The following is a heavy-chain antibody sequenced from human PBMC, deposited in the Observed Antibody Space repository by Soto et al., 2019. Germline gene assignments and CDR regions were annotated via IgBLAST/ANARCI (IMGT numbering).Heavy chain of an antibody. CDR2: ISGSEDRT. V-gene: IGHV3-23*01. CDR3: GRTYTGG. D-gene: IGHD3-10*01. Sequence: LQSGGGVVQPGESLRLSCAASGFSIRDHALSWVRQAAGGGLEWVSGISGSEDRTNYADFVRGRFIISKDRAKNTLYVDMSGLRVDDTAVYFCGRTYTGGWGQGTLVTVSS. J-gene: IGHJ4*02. CDR1: GFSIRDHA.